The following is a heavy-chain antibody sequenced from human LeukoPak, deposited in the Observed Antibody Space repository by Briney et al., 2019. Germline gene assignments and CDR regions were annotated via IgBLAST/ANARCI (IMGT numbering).Heavy chain of an antibody. D-gene: IGHD2-2*01. V-gene: IGHV1-69*04. Sequence: SVKVSCKASGGTFSSYAITWVRQAPGQGLEWMGRISPILGIATYAQNCQGRVTITADKSTSTAYMELSSLKSEDTAVYYCAADLVVSCSSTSCSVAHSDFYGQGTMVTVSS. CDR1: GGTFSSYA. J-gene: IGHJ4*02. CDR3: AADLVVSCSSTSCSVAHSDF. CDR2: ISPILGIA.